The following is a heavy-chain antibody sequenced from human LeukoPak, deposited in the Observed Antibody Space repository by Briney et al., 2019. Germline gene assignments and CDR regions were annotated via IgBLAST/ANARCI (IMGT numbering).Heavy chain of an antibody. CDR1: GGSISSSSYY. Sequence: SETLSLTCTVSGGSISSSSYYWGWIRQPPGKGLEWTGSIYYSGSTYYNPSLKNRITISVDTSKNRFSLKLSSVTAADTAVYYCARHSAGSFDPWGQGTLVTVSS. J-gene: IGHJ5*02. CDR2: IYYSGST. CDR3: ARHSAGSFDP. D-gene: IGHD6-19*01. V-gene: IGHV4-39*01.